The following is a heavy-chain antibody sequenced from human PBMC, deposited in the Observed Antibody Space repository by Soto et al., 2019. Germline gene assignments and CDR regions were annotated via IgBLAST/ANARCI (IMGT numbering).Heavy chain of an antibody. CDR3: AKYEMVAATRFYYYMDV. V-gene: IGHV3-23*01. CDR1: GFSLSVYS. J-gene: IGHJ6*03. Sequence: PGGSLRLSCAASGFSLSVYSMTWVRQAPGKGLEWVSVISSGGDTTFYADSVKGRFTISRDNSKNTLYLQMNSLRAEDTAVYYCAKYEMVAATRFYYYMDVWGKGTTVTVSS. D-gene: IGHD2-15*01. CDR2: ISSGGDTT.